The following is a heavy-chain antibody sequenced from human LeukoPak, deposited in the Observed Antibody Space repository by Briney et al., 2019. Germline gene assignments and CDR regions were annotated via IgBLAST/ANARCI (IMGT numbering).Heavy chain of an antibody. CDR1: GGSFSGYY. J-gene: IGHJ6*03. CDR2: INHSGST. D-gene: IGHD2-2*01. Sequence: PSETLSLTCAVYGGSFSGYYWSWIRQPPGKGLEWIGEINHSGSTNNNPSPKSRVTISVDTSKNQFSLKLSSVTAADTAVYYCARGRGCSSTSCYSRKYYYYYMDVWGKGTTVTVSS. V-gene: IGHV4-34*01. CDR3: ARGRGCSSTSCYSRKYYYYYMDV.